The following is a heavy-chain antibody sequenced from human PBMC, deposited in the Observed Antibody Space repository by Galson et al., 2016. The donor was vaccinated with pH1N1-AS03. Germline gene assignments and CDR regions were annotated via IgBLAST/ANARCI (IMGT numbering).Heavy chain of an antibody. D-gene: IGHD2-15*01. Sequence: ESLSLTCTVSGGSVNGYYWTLIRQPPGKGLEWIGQIFYIGDTLYTPSLRGRVTMSVDTSKNQLSLRLSSVTAADTAVYYCGRHLRSSYSMDVWGQGTTVTVSS. CDR2: IFYIGDT. J-gene: IGHJ6*02. V-gene: IGHV4-59*08. CDR1: GGSVNGYY. CDR3: GRHLRSSYSMDV.